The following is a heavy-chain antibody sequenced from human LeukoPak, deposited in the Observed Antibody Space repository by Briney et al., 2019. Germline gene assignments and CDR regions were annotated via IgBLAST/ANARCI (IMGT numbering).Heavy chain of an antibody. CDR1: GYTFTAYY. V-gene: IGHV1-2*06. D-gene: IGHD2-2*01. J-gene: IGHJ5*02. CDR2: INPYSGGT. CDR3: ARDPCSSTSCYEAFDP. Sequence: GASVKVSCKASGYTFTAYYIHWVRQAPGQGLEWMGRINPYSGGTNYAQKFQGRVTMTRDTFISAAYMELSGLRSDDTAIYYCARDPCSSTSCYEAFDPWGQGALVTVSS.